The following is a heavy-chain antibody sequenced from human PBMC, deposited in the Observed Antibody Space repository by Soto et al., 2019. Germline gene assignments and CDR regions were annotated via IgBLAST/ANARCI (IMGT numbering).Heavy chain of an antibody. V-gene: IGHV4-39*01. Sequence: TLSLTCTVSGGSISSSSYYWGWIRQPPGKGLEWIGSIYYSGSTYYNPSLKSRVTISVDTSKNQFSLKLSSVTAADTAVYYCARRGTVAGYYYYGMDVWGQGTTVTVSS. J-gene: IGHJ6*02. CDR2: IYYSGST. CDR3: ARRGTVAGYYYYGMDV. D-gene: IGHD6-19*01. CDR1: GGSISSSSYY.